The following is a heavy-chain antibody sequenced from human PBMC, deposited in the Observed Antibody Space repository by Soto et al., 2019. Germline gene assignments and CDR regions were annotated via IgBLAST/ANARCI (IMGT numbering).Heavy chain of an antibody. CDR1: GGSFSGYY. CDR3: ARGKIWLGELSLRDYYYYYYGMDV. V-gene: IGHV4-34*01. J-gene: IGHJ6*01. Sequence: SETLSLTCAVYGGSFSGYYWSWIRQPLGKGLEWIGEINHSGSTNYNPSLKSRVTISVDTSKNQFSLKLSSVTAADTAVYYCARGKIWLGELSLRDYYYYYYGMDVGGQGNTVTVSS. D-gene: IGHD3-10*01. CDR2: INHSGST.